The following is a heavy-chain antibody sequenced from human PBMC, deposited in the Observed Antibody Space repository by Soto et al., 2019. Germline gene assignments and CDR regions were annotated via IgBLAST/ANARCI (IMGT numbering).Heavy chain of an antibody. Sequence: SVKVSCKASGCTFSSYAISCVRQAPGQGLEWMGGIIPIFGTANYAQKFQGRVTITADESTSTAYMELSSLRSEDTAVYYCASGPATPRDYFDYWGQGTLVTVSS. CDR2: IIPIFGTA. D-gene: IGHD2-15*01. CDR3: ASGPATPRDYFDY. CDR1: GCTFSSYA. J-gene: IGHJ4*02. V-gene: IGHV1-69*13.